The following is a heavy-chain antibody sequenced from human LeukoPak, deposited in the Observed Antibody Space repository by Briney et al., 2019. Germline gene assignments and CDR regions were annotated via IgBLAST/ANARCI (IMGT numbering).Heavy chain of an antibody. CDR2: IKQDGSEK. V-gene: IGHV3-7*01. CDR3: ARVGNSSSWEFDY. J-gene: IGHJ4*02. Sequence: GGSLRLSCAASGFTFSSYWMSWVRQAPGKGLEWVANIKQDGSEKYYVDSVKGRFTISRDNAKNSLYLQMNSLRAEDTAVYYCARVGNSSSWEFDYWGQGTLVTVSS. D-gene: IGHD6-13*01. CDR1: GFTFSSYW.